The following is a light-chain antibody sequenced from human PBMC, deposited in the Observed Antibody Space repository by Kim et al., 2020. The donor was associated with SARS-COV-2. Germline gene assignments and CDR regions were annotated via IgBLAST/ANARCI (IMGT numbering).Light chain of an antibody. Sequence: GKTMRNTQRGDSIRRFSGSWYQIKAGQAPTFVLYGKDSRPSGIPDLFSGSSSGNTASMTITGAQAEDEADYYCHSRDSSGNSYVFGTGTKVTVL. CDR2: GKD. CDR1: SIRRFS. J-gene: IGLJ1*01. V-gene: IGLV3-19*01. CDR3: HSRDSSGNSYV.